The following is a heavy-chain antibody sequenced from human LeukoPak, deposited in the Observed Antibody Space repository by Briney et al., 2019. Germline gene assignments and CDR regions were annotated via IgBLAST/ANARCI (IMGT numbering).Heavy chain of an antibody. D-gene: IGHD3-22*01. Sequence: PGGSLRLSCAASGFTASSNYMSWVRQAPGKGLEWVSVIYSGGSTYYADSVKGRFTISRDNSKNTLYLQMNSLRAEDTAVYYCARASNYYDSSGSPLDVGYWGQGTLVTVSS. CDR1: GFTASSNY. V-gene: IGHV3-53*01. CDR3: ARASNYYDSSGSPLDVGY. J-gene: IGHJ4*02. CDR2: IYSGGST.